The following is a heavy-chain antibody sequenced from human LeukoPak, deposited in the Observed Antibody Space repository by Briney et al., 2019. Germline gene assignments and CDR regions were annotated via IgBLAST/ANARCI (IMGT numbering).Heavy chain of an antibody. CDR3: ATIMGPYDFWSGYYRDY. Sequence: PSETLSLTCAVYGGSFSDYYWSWIRQPPGKGLEWIGEINHSGDTKYNPSLKSRVTISVDTSKNQFSLKLSSVTAADTAVYYCATIMGPYDFWSGYYRDYWGQGTLVTVSS. J-gene: IGHJ4*02. D-gene: IGHD3-3*01. CDR2: INHSGDT. V-gene: IGHV4-34*01. CDR1: GGSFSDYY.